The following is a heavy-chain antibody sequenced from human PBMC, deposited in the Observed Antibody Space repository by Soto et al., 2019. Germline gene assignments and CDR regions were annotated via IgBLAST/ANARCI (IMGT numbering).Heavy chain of an antibody. J-gene: IGHJ4*02. V-gene: IGHV4-59*01. CDR3: ARARAYSSSWYVTDY. D-gene: IGHD6-13*01. CDR1: VGSISSYY. Sequence: SETLSLTCTVSVGSISSYYCSWFRQPPGKGLEWIGYIYYSGSTNYNPSLKSRVTISVDTSKNQFSLKLSSVTAADTAVYYCARARAYSSSWYVTDYWGQGTLVTGSS. CDR2: IYYSGST.